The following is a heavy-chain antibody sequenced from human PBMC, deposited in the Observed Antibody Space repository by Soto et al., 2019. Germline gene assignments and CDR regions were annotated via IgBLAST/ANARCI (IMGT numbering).Heavy chain of an antibody. J-gene: IGHJ4*02. Sequence: GGSLRLSCAASGFTFSSYGMHWVRQAPGKGLEWVAVISYDGSNKYYADSVKGRFTISRDNSKNTLYLQMNSLRAEDTAVYYCAKEGVLRYFDWLPRHYYFDYWGQGTLVTVSS. CDR3: AKEGVLRYFDWLPRHYYFDY. V-gene: IGHV3-30*18. CDR2: ISYDGSNK. D-gene: IGHD3-9*01. CDR1: GFTFSSYG.